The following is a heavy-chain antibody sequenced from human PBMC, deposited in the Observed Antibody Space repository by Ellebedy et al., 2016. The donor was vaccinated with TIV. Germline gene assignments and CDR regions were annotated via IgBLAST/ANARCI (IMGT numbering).Heavy chain of an antibody. CDR2: LYPDNSNI. J-gene: IGHJ2*01. CDR1: GYSFTTDW. V-gene: IGHV5-51*01. Sequence: GESLKISCQASGYSFTTDWIAWVRQMPGKGLEWVGILYPDNSNIRYGPSFQGQVTISADKSINTAYLQWNSLKASDTAIYYCARRARNWYFNLWGRGTLVTVS. CDR3: ARRARNWYFNL.